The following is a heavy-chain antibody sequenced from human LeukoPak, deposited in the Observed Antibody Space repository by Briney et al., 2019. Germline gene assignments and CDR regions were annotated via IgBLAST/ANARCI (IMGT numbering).Heavy chain of an antibody. J-gene: IGHJ5*02. D-gene: IGHD2-2*01. Sequence: ASVKVSCKSSGYTFSAYFIHWVRQAPGQGLEWMGWISPNSGTTNYGQKFQGRVTMTRDRSITTFYMELSRLRSDDTAVYYCARDLFCSSTSCYGGTDNWFDPWGQGTLVTVSS. CDR3: ARDLFCSSTSCYGGTDNWFDP. CDR1: GYTFSAYF. CDR2: ISPNSGTT. V-gene: IGHV1-2*02.